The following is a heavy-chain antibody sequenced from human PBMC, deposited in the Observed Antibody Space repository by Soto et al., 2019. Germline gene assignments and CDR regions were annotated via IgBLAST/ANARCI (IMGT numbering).Heavy chain of an antibody. V-gene: IGHV3-74*01. D-gene: IGHD1-26*01. Sequence: EVQLVESGGGLVQPGESLRLSCAASGFTFSYYWMHWVRQAPGKGLVWVSRIHSDGSSTTYADSVKGRFTISRDNARNTVYLQMNSLRAADAAVYYCARGDRGAFDLWGQGTVVTVSS. J-gene: IGHJ3*01. CDR3: ARGDRGAFDL. CDR1: GFTFSYYW. CDR2: IHSDGSST.